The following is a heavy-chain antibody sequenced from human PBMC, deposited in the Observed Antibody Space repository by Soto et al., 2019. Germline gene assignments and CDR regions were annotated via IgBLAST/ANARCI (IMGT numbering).Heavy chain of an antibody. Sequence: EVQLVESGGGLVQPGGSLRLSCAGSGFTFSGYWMTWVRQPPGKGLEWVASVNQDGTQKFYVDSVKGRFTISRDNAKNSLFLQMISLRAEDTAVYYCARWESSDWYLGIWGQGTLGTVSS. CDR2: VNQDGTQK. J-gene: IGHJ4*02. CDR3: ARWESSDWYLGI. D-gene: IGHD6-19*01. CDR1: GFTFSGYW. V-gene: IGHV3-7*03.